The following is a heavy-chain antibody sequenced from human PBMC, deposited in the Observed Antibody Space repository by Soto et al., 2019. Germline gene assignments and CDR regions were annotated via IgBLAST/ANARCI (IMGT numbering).Heavy chain of an antibody. Sequence: SVKVSCKASGVTFSSYAISWVRQAPGQGLEWMGGIIPIFGTANYAQKFQGRVTITADESTSTAYMELSSLRSEDTAVYYCGFWKGDSARGYYYYGMDVWGQGTTVTVSS. J-gene: IGHJ6*02. CDR2: IIPIFGTA. V-gene: IGHV1-69*13. CDR1: GVTFSSYA. CDR3: GFWKGDSARGYYYYGMDV. D-gene: IGHD3-3*01.